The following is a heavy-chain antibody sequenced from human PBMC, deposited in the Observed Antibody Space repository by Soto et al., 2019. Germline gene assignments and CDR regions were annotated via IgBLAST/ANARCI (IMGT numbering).Heavy chain of an antibody. CDR2: INPMGGSP. CDR3: ARDLAAGDL. V-gene: IGHV1-46*01. Sequence: QEQLVQSGAEVKEPGASVKVSGTTSGYTFINYYIHWVRQAPGQGLQWMAIINPMGGSPNSAQEFQRRVTLPSDTSASTVYIELSSLRFEDPALFYCARDLAAGDLWGQGTLVTVSS. J-gene: IGHJ5*02. D-gene: IGHD6-13*01. CDR1: GYTFINYY.